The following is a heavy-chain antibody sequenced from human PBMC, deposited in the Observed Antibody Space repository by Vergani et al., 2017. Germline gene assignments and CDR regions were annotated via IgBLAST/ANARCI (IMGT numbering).Heavy chain of an antibody. CDR3: AREEYSSSWSVNAVDI. D-gene: IGHD6-13*01. Sequence: QVQLVESGGGLVKPGGSLRLSCAASGFTFSDYYMSWIRQAPGKGLEWVSYISSSSSYTNYADSVKGRFTISRDNAKNTLYLQMNSLRAEDTAVYYCAREEYSSSWSVNAVDIWGQGTMVTVSS. CDR1: GFTFSDYY. J-gene: IGHJ3*02. V-gene: IGHV3-11*06. CDR2: ISSSSSYT.